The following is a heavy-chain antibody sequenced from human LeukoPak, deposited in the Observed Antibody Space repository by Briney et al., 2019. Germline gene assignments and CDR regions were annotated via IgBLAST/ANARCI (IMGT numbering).Heavy chain of an antibody. CDR3: AKGRSADITAAINY. CDR2: ICGSGDST. Sequence: TGGPLRLSCASSGFTFINSAMNWVRQAPGKGLEWVSGICGSGDSTYHADSVKGRFTISRDSSNNTLFLQINSLRAADTAAYYCAKGRSADITAAINYWGQGTLVTVSS. D-gene: IGHD6-25*01. V-gene: IGHV3-23*01. J-gene: IGHJ4*02. CDR1: GFTFINSA.